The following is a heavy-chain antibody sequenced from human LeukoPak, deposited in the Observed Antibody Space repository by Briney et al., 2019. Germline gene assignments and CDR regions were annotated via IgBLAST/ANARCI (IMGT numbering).Heavy chain of an antibody. CDR3: ARENGYSYGSNNFDY. CDR2: INPSGGST. D-gene: IGHD5-18*01. J-gene: IGHJ4*02. Sequence: GASVKVSCKASGYTFTSYYMHWVRQAPGQGLEWMGIINPSGGSTSYAQKFQGRVTMTRDTSTSTVYMELRSLRSDDTAVYYCARENGYSYGSNNFDYWGQGTLVTVSS. V-gene: IGHV1-46*01. CDR1: GYTFTSYY.